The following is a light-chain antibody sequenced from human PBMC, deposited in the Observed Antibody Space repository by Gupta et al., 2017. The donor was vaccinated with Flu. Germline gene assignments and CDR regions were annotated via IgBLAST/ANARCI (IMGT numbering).Light chain of an antibody. V-gene: IGLV1-44*01. CDR3: AVWDDSPKGSDWV. CDR2: IND. J-gene: IGLJ3*02. CDR1: SSNIGRNT. Sequence: QSVLTQPPSASGTPGQRVTISCSGSSSNIGRNTVNWYQQLPGTAPKLLIYINDQRPSGVPARFSGSNSGTSASLAISGLQSEEEAEYYCAVWDDSPKGSDWVFGGGTRLTVL.